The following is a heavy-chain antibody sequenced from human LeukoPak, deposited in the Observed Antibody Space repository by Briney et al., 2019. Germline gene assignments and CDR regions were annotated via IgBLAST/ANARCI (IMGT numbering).Heavy chain of an antibody. CDR3: ATDKLRYFDWLPDY. CDR2: FDPEDGET. Sequence: GASVKVSCKVSGYTLTELSMHWVRQALGKGLEWMGGFDPEDGETIYAQKFQGRVTMTEDTSTDTAYMELSSLRSEDTAVYYCATDKLRYFDWLPDYWGQGTLVTVSS. CDR1: GYTLTELS. J-gene: IGHJ4*02. D-gene: IGHD3-9*01. V-gene: IGHV1-24*01.